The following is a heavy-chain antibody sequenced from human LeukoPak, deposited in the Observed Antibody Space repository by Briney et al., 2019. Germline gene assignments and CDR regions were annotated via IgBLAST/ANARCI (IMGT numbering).Heavy chain of an antibody. CDR1: GFTFSRYE. V-gene: IGHV3-48*03. D-gene: IGHD1-14*01. CDR3: VRITNDHGDS. Sequence: GRSLRLSCAASGFTFSRYEINWVRQAPGKGLEWVSYISSSGNNIYYADSVKGRLTFSRDNAKNSLYLDIYNLRPEDTVFYYCVRITNDHGDSWGRGTLVTVSS. CDR2: ISSSGNNI. J-gene: IGHJ5*01.